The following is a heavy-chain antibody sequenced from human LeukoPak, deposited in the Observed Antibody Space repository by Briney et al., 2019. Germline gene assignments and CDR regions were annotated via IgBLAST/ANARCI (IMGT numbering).Heavy chain of an antibody. CDR3: ATLRYPVVGYSSGRGAFDI. Sequence: GGSLRLSCAASGFIFSNFAMQWVRQAPGKGLEWVAVMSYDGTKEYYADSVKGRFTISRDNSKNTLYLQMNSLRTEDTAVYYCATLRYPVVGYSSGRGAFDIWGQGTMVTVSS. D-gene: IGHD6-19*01. V-gene: IGHV3-30-3*01. J-gene: IGHJ3*02. CDR1: GFIFSNFA. CDR2: MSYDGTKE.